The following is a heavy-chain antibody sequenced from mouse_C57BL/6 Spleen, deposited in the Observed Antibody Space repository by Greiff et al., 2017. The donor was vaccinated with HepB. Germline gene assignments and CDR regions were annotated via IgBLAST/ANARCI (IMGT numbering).Heavy chain of an antibody. Sequence: QVQLQQSGAELVKPGASVKVSCKASGYTFTSYWMHWVKQRPGQGLEWIGRIHPSDSDTNYNQKFKGKATLTVDKSSSTAYMQLSSLTSEDSAVYYCAPSTGSSYWAWFAYWGQGTLVTVSA. CDR2: IHPSDSDT. V-gene: IGHV1-74*01. CDR1: GYTFTSYW. J-gene: IGHJ3*01. CDR3: APSTGSSYWAWFAY. D-gene: IGHD1-1*01.